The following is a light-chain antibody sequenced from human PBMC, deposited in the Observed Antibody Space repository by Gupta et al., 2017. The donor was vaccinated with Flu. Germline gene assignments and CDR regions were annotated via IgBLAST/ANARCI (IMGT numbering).Light chain of an antibody. CDR1: TTNAIVTYNF. CDR2: GVT. Sequence: QSALTQPASVSGSPGQSITISCTTTTTNAIVTYNFVSWYQFRPGAAPKLMIFGVTNRPAGVAHRFSASKSGNTASLTISVRQREDEAYYFCGSYTGKSDWMFGGGTKLTVL. CDR3: GSYTGKSDWM. V-gene: IGLV2-14*01. J-gene: IGLJ3*02.